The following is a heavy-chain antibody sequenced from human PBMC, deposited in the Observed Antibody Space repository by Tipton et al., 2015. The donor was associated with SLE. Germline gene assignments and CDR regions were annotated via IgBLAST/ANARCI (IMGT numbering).Heavy chain of an antibody. CDR3: ARGIIAARRFDY. D-gene: IGHD6-6*01. CDR2: IYYSGST. J-gene: IGHJ4*02. V-gene: IGHV4-59*12. CDR1: GGSISSYY. Sequence: TLSLTCTVSGGSISSYYWSWIRQPPGKGLEWIGYIYYSGSTNYNPSLKSRVTISVDTSKNQFSLKLSSVTAADTAVYYCARGIIAARRFDYWGQGTLVTVSS.